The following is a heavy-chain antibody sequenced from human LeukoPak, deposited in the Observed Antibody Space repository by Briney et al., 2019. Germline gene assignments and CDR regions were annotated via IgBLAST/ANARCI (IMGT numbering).Heavy chain of an antibody. CDR1: GGTFSSYA. D-gene: IGHD2-2*01. J-gene: IGHJ6*02. CDR3: ASGSVVVPAADMENYYYYGMDV. Sequence: SVTVSCKASGGTFSSYAISWVRQAPGQGLEWMGGITPIFGTANYAQKFQGRVTITADESTSTAYMELSSLRSEDTAVYYCASGSVVVPAADMENYYYYGMDVWGQGTTVTVSS. CDR2: ITPIFGTA. V-gene: IGHV1-69*13.